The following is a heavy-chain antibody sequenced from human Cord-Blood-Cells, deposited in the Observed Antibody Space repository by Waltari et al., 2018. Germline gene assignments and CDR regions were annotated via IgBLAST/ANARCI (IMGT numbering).Heavy chain of an antibody. D-gene: IGHD3-10*01. CDR1: GYTFTGYY. J-gene: IGHJ4*02. CDR3: ARETYYGSGRYYFDY. V-gene: IGHV1-2*04. Sequence: QVQLVQSGAEVKKPGASVKVFCKASGYTFTGYYIHWVRPAPGQGLEWMGWINPNSGGTNYAQKFQGWVTMTRDTSISTAYMELSRLRSDDTAVYYCARETYYGSGRYYFDYWGQGTLVTVSS. CDR2: INPNSGGT.